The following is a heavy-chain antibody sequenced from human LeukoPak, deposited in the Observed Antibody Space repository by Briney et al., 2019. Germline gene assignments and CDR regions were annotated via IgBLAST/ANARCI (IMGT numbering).Heavy chain of an antibody. V-gene: IGHV3-7*01. J-gene: IGHJ4*02. Sequence: GGSLRLSCVVSGDTLSGYWMTWVRQAPGKGLEWVANIKKDGSEKYYVDSVKGRFTISRDNSKNTLYLQMNSLRAEDTAVYYCARDLIEGSGSYVKDYWGQGTLVTVSS. CDR1: GDTLSGYW. D-gene: IGHD3-10*01. CDR2: IKKDGSEK. CDR3: ARDLIEGSGSYVKDY.